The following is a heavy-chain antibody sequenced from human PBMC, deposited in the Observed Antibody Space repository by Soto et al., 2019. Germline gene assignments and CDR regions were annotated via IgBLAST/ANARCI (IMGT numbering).Heavy chain of an antibody. V-gene: IGHV3-23*01. D-gene: IGHD3-22*01. Sequence: PWGSLRLSYAASGFTIIGYAMSRVRQAPGKGLEWVSAISGSGGSTYYADSVKGRFTISRDNSKNTLYLQMNSLRAEDTAVYYCAKAVALRGAYHRRGPFTTFDYWGQGTLVTVSS. CDR1: GFTIIGYA. J-gene: IGHJ4*02. CDR3: AKAVALRGAYHRRGPFTTFDY. CDR2: ISGSGGST.